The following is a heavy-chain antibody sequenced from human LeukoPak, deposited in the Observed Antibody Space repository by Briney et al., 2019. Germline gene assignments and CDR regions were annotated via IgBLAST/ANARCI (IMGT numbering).Heavy chain of an antibody. D-gene: IGHD3-3*01. J-gene: IGHJ4*02. CDR3: ARSDFWSVRGDY. V-gene: IGHV3-21*01. CDR1: GFTFSSYS. CDR2: ISSSSSYI. Sequence: NPGGSLRLSCAASGFTFSSYSMNWVRQAPGKGLEWVSSISSSSSYIYYADSVKGRFTISRDNAKNSLYLQMNSLTAEDTAVYYCARSDFWSVRGDYWGQGTLVTVSS.